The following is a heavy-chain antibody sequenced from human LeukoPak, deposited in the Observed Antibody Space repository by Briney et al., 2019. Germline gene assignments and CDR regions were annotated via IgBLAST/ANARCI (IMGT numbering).Heavy chain of an antibody. Sequence: PSETLSLTCAVYGGSFSGYYWSWIRQPPGKGLEWIGEINHSGSTNYNPSLKSRLTISVDTSKNQFSLQLNSVTPEDTAVYYCARATGGSYIDAFDIWGQGTMVTVSS. CDR2: INHSGST. CDR3: ARATGGSYIDAFDI. V-gene: IGHV4-34*01. D-gene: IGHD1-26*01. J-gene: IGHJ3*02. CDR1: GGSFSGYY.